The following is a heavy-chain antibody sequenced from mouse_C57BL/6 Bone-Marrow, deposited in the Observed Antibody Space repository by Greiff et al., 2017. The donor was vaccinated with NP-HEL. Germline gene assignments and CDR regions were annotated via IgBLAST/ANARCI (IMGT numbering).Heavy chain of an antibody. CDR1: GFTFSDYG. Sequence: DVMLVESGGGLVKPGGSLKLSCAASGFTFSDYGMHWVRQAPEKGLEWVAYISSGSSTIYYADTVKGRYTISRDNAKNTLFLQMTSLRSEDAAMYYCARPSLDYWGQGTTPTVSS. CDR2: ISSGSSTI. V-gene: IGHV5-17*01. J-gene: IGHJ2*01. CDR3: ARPSLDY.